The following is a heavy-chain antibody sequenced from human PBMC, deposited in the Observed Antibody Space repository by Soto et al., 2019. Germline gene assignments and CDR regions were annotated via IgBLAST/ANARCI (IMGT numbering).Heavy chain of an antibody. CDR1: GGTFSSYA. Sequence: QVQLVQSGAEVKKPGSSVKVSCKASGGTFSSYAISWVRQAPGQGLEWMGGIIPIFGTANYAQKFQGRVTMTADEYTSPAYMERRSLGSEDTAVYYCAISTREQIVRALMGEDYWGQGTRVTVSS. J-gene: IGHJ4*02. CDR2: IIPIFGTA. CDR3: AISTREQIVRALMGEDY. V-gene: IGHV1-69*12. D-gene: IGHD1-26*01.